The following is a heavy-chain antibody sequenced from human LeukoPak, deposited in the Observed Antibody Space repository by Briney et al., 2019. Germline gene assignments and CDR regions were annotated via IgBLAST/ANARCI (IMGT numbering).Heavy chain of an antibody. V-gene: IGHV5-51*01. D-gene: IGHD3-16*01. CDR1: GYNFTIYW. CDR2: IYPGDSDT. J-gene: IGHJ5*02. Sequence: GESLKISCKGSGYNFTIYWIGWVRQMPGKGLELMGIIYPGDSDTRYSPAFQGQVTISADKSIRTAYLQWSSLKASDTAMYYCAIFDFLFGEIDNWFDPWGQGTQVTVSS. CDR3: AIFDFLFGEIDNWFDP.